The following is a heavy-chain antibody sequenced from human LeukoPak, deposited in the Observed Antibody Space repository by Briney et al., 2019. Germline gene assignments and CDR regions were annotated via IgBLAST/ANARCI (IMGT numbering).Heavy chain of an antibody. CDR3: ARGGGAFCGSDCHRNFDY. Sequence: PGGSLRLSCAASGFTVSNNYLSWVCQAPGKGLEWVSVIYSDGSTYYANSVKGRFTISRDNSKNTLYLQMNSLRAEVTAVNYCARGGGAFCGSDCHRNFDYWGQGTLVTVSS. CDR2: IYSDGST. D-gene: IGHD2-21*02. J-gene: IGHJ4*02. CDR1: GFTVSNNY. V-gene: IGHV3-53*01.